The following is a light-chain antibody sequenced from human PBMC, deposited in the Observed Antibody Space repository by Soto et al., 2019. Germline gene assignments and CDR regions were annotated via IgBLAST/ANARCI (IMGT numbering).Light chain of an antibody. J-gene: IGKJ2*01. V-gene: IGKV3-15*01. CDR2: GAS. Sequence: EVVMTQSPATLSVSPGERATLSCRASQSVSSNLAWYQQKHGQAPRLLIYGASTRATGIPARFSGSGSGTEFTLTISSLQSEDVAVYYCQQYNDWPYTFGQGTKVDIK. CDR1: QSVSSN. CDR3: QQYNDWPYT.